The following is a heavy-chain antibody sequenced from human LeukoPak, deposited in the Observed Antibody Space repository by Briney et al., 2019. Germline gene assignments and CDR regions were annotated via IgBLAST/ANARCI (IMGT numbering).Heavy chain of an antibody. Sequence: SQTLSLTCAISGDSVSSNSAAWNWIRQSPSRGLEWLGRTYYRSRWYNDYVVSVRSRITINPDTAKNQFSLHLNSVTPEDTAVYYCAREGQGLAGGAFDIWGQGTMVTVSS. CDR3: AREGQGLAGGAFDI. CDR2: TYYRSRWYN. D-gene: IGHD6-19*01. V-gene: IGHV6-1*01. CDR1: GDSVSSNSAA. J-gene: IGHJ3*02.